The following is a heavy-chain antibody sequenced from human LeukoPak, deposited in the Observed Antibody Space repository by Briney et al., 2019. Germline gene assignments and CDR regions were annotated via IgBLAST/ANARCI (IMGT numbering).Heavy chain of an antibody. CDR1: GFTFSNAW. J-gene: IGHJ4*02. D-gene: IGHD3-22*01. V-gene: IGHV3-15*01. CDR2: IKSKSAGGAA. Sequence: GGSLRLSCAASGFTFSNAWMSWVRQAPGKGLEWVGRIKSKSAGGAADYGAPVRGRFSISRDDSKNTLYLQMNSLKTEDTAAYYCTTYDSSGYYSRYWGQGTLLTVSS. CDR3: TTYDSSGYYSRY.